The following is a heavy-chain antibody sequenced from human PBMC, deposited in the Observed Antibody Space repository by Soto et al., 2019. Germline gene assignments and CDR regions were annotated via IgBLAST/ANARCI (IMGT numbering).Heavy chain of an antibody. CDR2: VGGDGGST. CDR1: GFTFSSYA. J-gene: IGHJ4*02. CDR3: AKREGGWGSSVDY. V-gene: IGHV3-23*01. D-gene: IGHD3-16*01. Sequence: EVQLLESGGGLVQPGGSLRLSCAASGFTFSSYAMSWVRQAPGKGLEWVSTVGGDGGSTYYADSVKGRFSISRDNSKNTLYLEMKSLRAEDTAEFYCAKREGGWGSSVDYWGQGTLVTVS.